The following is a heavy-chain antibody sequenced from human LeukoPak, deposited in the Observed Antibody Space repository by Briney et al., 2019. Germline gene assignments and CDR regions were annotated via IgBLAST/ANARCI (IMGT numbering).Heavy chain of an antibody. V-gene: IGHV1-18*01. Sequence: ASVKVYCKASGYTFTSPGISWVRLAPGQGLEWMGWISAYNGNTNYAQKLQGRVTMTTDTSTSTAYMELRSLRSDDTAVYYCARTTAGGSYFDYWGQGTLVTVSS. D-gene: IGHD1-1*01. CDR3: ARTTAGGSYFDY. J-gene: IGHJ4*02. CDR1: GYTFTSPG. CDR2: ISAYNGNT.